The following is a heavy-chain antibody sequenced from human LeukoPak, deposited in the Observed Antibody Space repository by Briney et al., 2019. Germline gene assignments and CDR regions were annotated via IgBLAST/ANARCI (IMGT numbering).Heavy chain of an antibody. J-gene: IGHJ4*02. D-gene: IGHD6-19*01. CDR3: AKRGLVEAVAAGRYGGFDY. CDR1: GFTFSTYS. CDR2: ISFDGSYK. V-gene: IGHV3-30*18. Sequence: PGRSLRLSCEASGFTFSTYSMHWVRQAPGKGLEWVVAISFDGSYKYYGDSVKGRLTISRDNSKNTLYLQMNSLRAEDTAVYYCAKRGLVEAVAAGRYGGFDYWGQGTLVTVSS.